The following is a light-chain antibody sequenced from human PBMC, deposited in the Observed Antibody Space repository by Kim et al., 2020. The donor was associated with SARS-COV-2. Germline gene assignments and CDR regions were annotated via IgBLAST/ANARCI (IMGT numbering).Light chain of an antibody. CDR1: SSDVGVYNY. Sequence: GQSITISCTGTSSDVGVYNYVSWYQQHPGKAPKLMIYDVSNRPSGVSNRFSGSKSGNTASLTISGLQAEDEADYYGSSYTSSSTVVFGGGTQLTVL. CDR2: DVS. V-gene: IGLV2-14*03. CDR3: SSYTSSSTVV. J-gene: IGLJ2*01.